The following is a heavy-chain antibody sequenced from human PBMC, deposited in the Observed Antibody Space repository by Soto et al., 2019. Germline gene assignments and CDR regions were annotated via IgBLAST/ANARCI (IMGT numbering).Heavy chain of an antibody. CDR3: ARTYNRYCSSTSCSTKYYYYGMDV. V-gene: IGHV3-33*01. CDR1: GFTFSSYG. D-gene: IGHD2-2*01. J-gene: IGHJ6*02. Sequence: GGSLRLSCAASGFTFSSYGMHWVRQAPGKGLEWVAVIWYDGSNKYYADSVKGRFTISRDNSKNTLYLQMNSLRAEDTAVYYCARTYNRYCSSTSCSTKYYYYGMDVWCQGTKVTVSS. CDR2: IWYDGSNK.